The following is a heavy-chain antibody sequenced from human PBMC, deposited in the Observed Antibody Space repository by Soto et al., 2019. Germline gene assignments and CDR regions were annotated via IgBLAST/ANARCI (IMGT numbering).Heavy chain of an antibody. J-gene: IGHJ3*02. D-gene: IGHD3-22*01. V-gene: IGHV3-23*01. CDR1: GFTFSSYA. Sequence: GGSLRLSCAASGFTFSSYAMSWVRQAPGKGLEWVSAISGSGGSTYYADSVKGRFTISRDNSKNTPYLQMNSLRAEDTAAYYCAKDFYYYDSSGYFLSAPFDIWGQGTMVTVSS. CDR2: ISGSGGST. CDR3: AKDFYYYDSSGYFLSAPFDI.